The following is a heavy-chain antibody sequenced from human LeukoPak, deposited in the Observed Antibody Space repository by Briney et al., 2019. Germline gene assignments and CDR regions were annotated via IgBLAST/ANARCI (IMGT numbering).Heavy chain of an antibody. CDR3: SRDRRVIAAAGKGHWFDP. D-gene: IGHD6-13*01. V-gene: IGHV1-2*02. J-gene: IGHJ5*02. CDR1: GYTFTGYY. Sequence: ASVKVSCKASGYTFTGYYMHWVRQAPGQGLEWMGWINPNSGGTNYAQQFQGRVTMTRDTSISTAYMELSRLRSDDTAVYYCSRDRRVIAAAGKGHWFDPWGQGTLVTVSS. CDR2: INPNSGGT.